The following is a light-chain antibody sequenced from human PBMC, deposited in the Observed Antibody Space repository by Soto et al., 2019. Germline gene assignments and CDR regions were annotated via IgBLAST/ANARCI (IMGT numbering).Light chain of an antibody. CDR2: AAS. V-gene: IGKV1-39*01. J-gene: IGKJ1*01. CDR3: QQSYNSPWT. CDR1: QSISTY. Sequence: DIQMTQSPSSLSASVRDRVTITCRASQSISTYLNWYQQKTGKVPKLLIYAASTLQSGVPSRFRGSGSGTDFTLTISSLQPEDFATYYCQQSYNSPWTFAQGTKVEIK.